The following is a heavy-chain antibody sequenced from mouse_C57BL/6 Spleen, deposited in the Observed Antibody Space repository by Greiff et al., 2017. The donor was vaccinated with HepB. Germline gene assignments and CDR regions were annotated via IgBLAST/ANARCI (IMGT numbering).Heavy chain of an antibody. Sequence: VQLQQPGAELVKPGASVKMSCKASGYTFTSYWITWVKQRPGQGLEWIGDIYPGSGSTNYNEKFKSKATLTVDTSSSTSYMQLSSLTSEDSAVYYCARPNYYGSSPYYAMDYWGQGTSVTVSS. CDR1: GYTFTSYW. CDR2: IYPGSGST. V-gene: IGHV1-55*01. J-gene: IGHJ4*01. CDR3: ARPNYYGSSPYYAMDY. D-gene: IGHD1-1*01.